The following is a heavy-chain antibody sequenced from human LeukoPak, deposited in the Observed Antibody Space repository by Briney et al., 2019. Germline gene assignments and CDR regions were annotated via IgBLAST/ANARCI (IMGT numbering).Heavy chain of an antibody. J-gene: IGHJ4*02. CDR2: IIPIFGSA. Sequence: SVKVSCKASGGTFSSYAISWVRQAPGQGLEWMGGIIPIFGSANYAQKFQGRVTITADESTSTAYMELSSLRSEDTAVYYCARGSQNYDFWSGYYSGVYFDYWGQGTLVTVSS. V-gene: IGHV1-69*13. CDR3: ARGSQNYDFWSGYYSGVYFDY. D-gene: IGHD3-3*01. CDR1: GGTFSSYA.